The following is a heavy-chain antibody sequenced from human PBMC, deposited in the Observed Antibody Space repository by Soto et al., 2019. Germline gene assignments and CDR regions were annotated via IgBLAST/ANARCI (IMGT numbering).Heavy chain of an antibody. J-gene: IGHJ4*02. CDR3: ARQKWLRFGYFDD. CDR2: INHSGST. CDR1: GGSFSGYY. D-gene: IGHD5-12*01. V-gene: IGHV4-34*01. Sequence: SETLSLTCAVYGGSFSGYYWSWIRQPPGKGLEWIGEINHSGSTNYNPSLKSRVTISVDTSKNQFSLKLSSVTAADTAVYYCARQKWLRFGYFDDWGQGTLVTVSS.